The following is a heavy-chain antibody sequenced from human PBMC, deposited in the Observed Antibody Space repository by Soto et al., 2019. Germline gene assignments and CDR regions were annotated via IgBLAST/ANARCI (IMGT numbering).Heavy chain of an antibody. CDR2: ISGPGATI. V-gene: IGHV3-23*01. CDR3: AKMLTMVLRVTALRDFDL. J-gene: IGHJ4*02. Sequence: EVQLLEAGGNLIQPGGSLRLSCAASVFTFSSYAMSWVLQSPGQRLEWLSAISGPGATIYYADSVKGLFTISRDNSKNSLYLQMNSLTAEDTAVYYCAKMLTMVLRVTALRDFDLWGQGTLVTGSS. D-gene: IGHD3-10*01. CDR1: VFTFSSYA.